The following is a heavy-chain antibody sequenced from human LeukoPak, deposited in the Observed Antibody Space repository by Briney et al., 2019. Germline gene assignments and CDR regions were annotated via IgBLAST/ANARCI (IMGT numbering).Heavy chain of an antibody. J-gene: IGHJ6*02. Sequence: ASVKVSCKASGYTFTSYYMHWVRQAPGQGLEWMGIINPSGGSTSYAQKFQGRVTMTRDTSTSTVYMELSGLRSEDTAVYYCARAKYYYDNSGSDYYGMDVWGQGTTVTVSS. D-gene: IGHD3-22*01. CDR1: GYTFTSYY. CDR3: ARAKYYYDNSGSDYYGMDV. CDR2: INPSGGST. V-gene: IGHV1-46*01.